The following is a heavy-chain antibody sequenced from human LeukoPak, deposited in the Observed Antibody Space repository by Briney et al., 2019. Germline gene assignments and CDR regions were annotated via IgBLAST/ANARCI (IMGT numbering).Heavy chain of an antibody. CDR3: AKGLYSNAWYWFDP. Sequence: GESLKISCKASGFTFNSHWIAWVRQTPGKGLEWTGMVYPGDSSTQYSPSFQGQVTISVDKSINTAFLQWSSLKASDTGMYFCAKGLYSNAWYWFDPWGQGTLVTVSS. CDR1: GFTFNSHW. V-gene: IGHV5-51*01. CDR2: VYPGDSST. J-gene: IGHJ5*02. D-gene: IGHD6-19*01.